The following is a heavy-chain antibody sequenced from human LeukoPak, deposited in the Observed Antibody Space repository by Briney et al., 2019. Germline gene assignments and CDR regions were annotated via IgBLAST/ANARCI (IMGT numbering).Heavy chain of an antibody. V-gene: IGHV4-59*11. D-gene: IGHD3-16*01. J-gene: IGHJ4*02. CDR2: VYDIGST. CDR1: GGSIGSHY. Sequence: SETLSLTCTVSGGSIGSHYWTWIRQTPGKGLEWIGYVYDIGSTKYNPSLKSRVTISVDTSKNQFSLRLSSVTAADTAVYYCARGGVFKSVDYWGQGTLVAVSS. CDR3: ARGGVFKSVDY.